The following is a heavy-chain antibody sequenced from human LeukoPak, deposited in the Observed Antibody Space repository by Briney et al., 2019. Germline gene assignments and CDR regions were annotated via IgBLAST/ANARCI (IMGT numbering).Heavy chain of an antibody. V-gene: IGHV3-48*04. Sequence: GGSLRLSCVASGFTFSSYSMNWVRQAPGKGLEWVSYISSSGSTIYYADSVKGRFTISRDNAKNSLDLQMNGLRAEDTAMYYCTRVGSPPRSDYWGQGTLVTVSS. CDR2: ISSSGSTI. D-gene: IGHD6-13*01. J-gene: IGHJ4*02. CDR1: GFTFSSYS. CDR3: TRVGSPPRSDY.